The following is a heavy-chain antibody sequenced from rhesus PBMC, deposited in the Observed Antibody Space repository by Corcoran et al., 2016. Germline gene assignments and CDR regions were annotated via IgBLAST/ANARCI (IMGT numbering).Heavy chain of an antibody. CDR3: ARVDSSGWGFDY. D-gene: IGHD6-31*01. J-gene: IGHJ4*01. CDR2: IYGSSTNT. Sequence: QVQLQESGPGVVKPSETLSLTCAVSGGSISDSYRWSWIRQPPGKGLDWIGYIYGSSTNTNYNPSLKSRVTISKDTSKNQFSSKLSSVTAADAAVYYCARVDSSGWGFDYWGQGVLVTVSS. V-gene: IGHV4S10*01. CDR1: GGSISDSYR.